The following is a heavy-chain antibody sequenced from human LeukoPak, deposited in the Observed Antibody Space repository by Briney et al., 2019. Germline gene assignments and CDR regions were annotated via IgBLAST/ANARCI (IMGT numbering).Heavy chain of an antibody. D-gene: IGHD6-13*01. CDR2: ISWNSGSI. Sequence: GGSLRLSCAASGFTFDDYAMHWVRQAPGKGLEWVSGISWNSGSIGYADSVKGRFTISRDNAKNSLYLQMNSLRADDTAVYYCARVAEAAAFDYWGQGTLVTVSS. CDR3: ARVAEAAAFDY. V-gene: IGHV3-9*01. CDR1: GFTFDDYA. J-gene: IGHJ4*02.